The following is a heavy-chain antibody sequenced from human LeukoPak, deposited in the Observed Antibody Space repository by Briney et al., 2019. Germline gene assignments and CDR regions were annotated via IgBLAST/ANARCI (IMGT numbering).Heavy chain of an antibody. D-gene: IGHD6-13*01. V-gene: IGHV3-7*01. CDR1: GFTFRNYW. J-gene: IGHJ4*02. Sequence: GGSLRLSCEVSGFTFRNYWMTWVRQAPGRGLEWVANIKPDGSEKNYVDSVKGRFTISRDDAKNSLFLQMNSLRAEDTAVYFCATNDVAAAGDYWGQGTLVTVSS. CDR2: IKPDGSEK. CDR3: ATNDVAAAGDY.